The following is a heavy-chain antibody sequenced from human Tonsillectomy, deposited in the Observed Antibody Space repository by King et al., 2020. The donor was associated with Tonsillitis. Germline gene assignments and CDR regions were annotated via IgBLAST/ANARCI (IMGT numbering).Heavy chain of an antibody. CDR1: GFTFSSYS. CDR2: ISSGSSYI. D-gene: IGHD3-10*01. J-gene: IGHJ4*02. Sequence: VQLVESGGGLVKPGGSLRLSCASSGFTFSSYSMNWVRQAPGKGLEWGSSISSGSSYIYYADSVKGLFTISRDNAKNSLYLQMNSLRAEDTAVYYCARDLRITMVRGVIRSPDYWGQGTLVTVSS. V-gene: IGHV3-21*01. CDR3: ARDLRITMVRGVIRSPDY.